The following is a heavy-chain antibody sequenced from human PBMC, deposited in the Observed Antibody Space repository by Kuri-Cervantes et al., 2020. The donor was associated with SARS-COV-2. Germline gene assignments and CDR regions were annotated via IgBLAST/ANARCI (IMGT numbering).Heavy chain of an antibody. J-gene: IGHJ3*02. V-gene: IGHV5-51*01. D-gene: IGHD1-26*01. CDR1: GYSFTSYW. CDR3: ARREDAFDI. CDR2: IYPGDSDT. Sequence: GGSLRLSCEGSGYSFTSYWIGWVRQMPGKGLEWMGIIYPGDSDTRYSPSFQGQVTISADKSISTAYLQWSSLKASDTAMYYCARREDAFDIWGQGTMVTVSS.